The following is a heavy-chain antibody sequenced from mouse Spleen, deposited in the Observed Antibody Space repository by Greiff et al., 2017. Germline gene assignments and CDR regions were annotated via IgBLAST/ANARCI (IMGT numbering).Heavy chain of an antibody. V-gene: IGHV5-17*01. CDR1: GFTFSDYG. Sequence: EVQVVESGGGLVKPGGSLKLSCAASGFTFSDYGMHWVRQAPEKGLEWVAYISSGSSTIYYADTVKGRFTISRDNAKNTLFLQMTSLRSEDTAMYYCAREAGKRLYAMDYWGQGTSVTVSS. D-gene: IGHD2-1*01. CDR3: AREAGKRLYAMDY. J-gene: IGHJ4*01. CDR2: ISSGSSTI.